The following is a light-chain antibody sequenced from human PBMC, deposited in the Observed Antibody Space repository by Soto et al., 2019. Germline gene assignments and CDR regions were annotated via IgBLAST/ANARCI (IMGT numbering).Light chain of an antibody. CDR2: GAS. V-gene: IGKV3-20*01. J-gene: IGKJ5*01. Sequence: IVLTQSPGTLSLSPWERATLSCRASQTFTTSSLAWYQQKPGQAPRLLISGASNRATGIPDRFSGSGSGTDFTLTISRLEPEDFAVYYCQQYDRSPRTFGQGTRLEIK. CDR3: QQYDRSPRT. CDR1: QTFTTSS.